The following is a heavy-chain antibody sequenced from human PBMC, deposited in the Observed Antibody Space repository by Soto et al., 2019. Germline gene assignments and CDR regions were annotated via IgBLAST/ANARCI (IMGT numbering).Heavy chain of an antibody. CDR2: IIPIFGTA. CDR1: GGTFSSYA. J-gene: IGHJ4*02. Sequence: QVQLVQSGAEVKKPGSSVKVSCKASGGTFSSYAISWVRQAPGQGLEWMGGIIPIFGTANYAQKFQGRVTITADESTSTAYMELSSLRSEDTAVYYYARIARYSSGWYQGDRFDYWGQGTLVTVSS. D-gene: IGHD6-19*01. V-gene: IGHV1-69*01. CDR3: ARIARYSSGWYQGDRFDY.